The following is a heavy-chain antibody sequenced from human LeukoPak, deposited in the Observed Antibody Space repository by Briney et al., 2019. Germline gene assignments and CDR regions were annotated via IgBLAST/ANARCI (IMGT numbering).Heavy chain of an antibody. V-gene: IGHV1-69*04. D-gene: IGHD4-17*01. CDR3: ARSRHGTTVTYYYYGMDV. CDR1: GGTFSSYA. Sequence: ASVKVSCRDSGGTFSSYAISWVRQAPGQGLEWMGRIIPILGIANYAQKFQGRVTITADKSTSTAYMELSSLRSEDTAVYYCARSRHGTTVTYYYYGMDVWGQGTTVTVSS. J-gene: IGHJ6*02. CDR2: IIPILGIA.